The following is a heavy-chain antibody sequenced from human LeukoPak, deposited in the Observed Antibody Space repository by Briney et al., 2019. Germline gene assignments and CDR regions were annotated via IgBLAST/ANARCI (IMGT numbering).Heavy chain of an antibody. CDR1: GFTFSSYA. D-gene: IGHD5-18*01. J-gene: IGHJ4*02. Sequence: PGGSLRLSCAASGFTFSSYAMHWVRQAPGKGLEWVAVISYDGSNKYYADSVKGRFTISRDNSKNTLYLQMNSLRAEDTAVYYCARDLNSCGSTGGDYWGQGTLVTVSS. V-gene: IGHV3-30-3*01. CDR3: ARDLNSCGSTGGDY. CDR2: ISYDGSNK.